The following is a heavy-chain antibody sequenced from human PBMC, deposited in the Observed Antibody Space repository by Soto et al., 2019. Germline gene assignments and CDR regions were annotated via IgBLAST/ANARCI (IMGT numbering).Heavy chain of an antibody. J-gene: IGHJ4*02. Sequence: EVQLVESGGGLVQPGGSLKLSCAASGFTLSDSTMHWVRQASGKGLEWVGRIRNKANSYATAYAASVKGRFTISRDDSQNTAYLQMNSLKTEDTAVYYCTRGVYDYWGQGTLVTVSS. D-gene: IGHD2-8*01. CDR2: IRNKANSYAT. V-gene: IGHV3-73*02. CDR3: TRGVYDY. CDR1: GFTLSDST.